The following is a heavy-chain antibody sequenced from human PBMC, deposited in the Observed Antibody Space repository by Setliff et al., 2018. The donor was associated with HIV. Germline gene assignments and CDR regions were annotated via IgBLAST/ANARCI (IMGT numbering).Heavy chain of an antibody. D-gene: IGHD5-12*01. CDR3: ARGKTWLRFLDY. CDR2: INAGDDNT. Sequence: ASVKVSCKASGYTFTNYFVHWVRQAPGQGLEWMGYINAGDDNTRYSEKFQGRVTITRDTSANTAYMELSSLRSEDTAVYYCARGKTWLRFLDYWGQGTLVTVSS. J-gene: IGHJ4*02. CDR1: GYTFTNYF. V-gene: IGHV1-3*01.